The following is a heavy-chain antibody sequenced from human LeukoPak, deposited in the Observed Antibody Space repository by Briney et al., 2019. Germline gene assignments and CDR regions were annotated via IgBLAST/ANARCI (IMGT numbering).Heavy chain of an antibody. V-gene: IGHV3-30-3*01. J-gene: IGHJ3*02. Sequence: GRSLRLSCAASGFTFSSYAMHWVRQAPGKGLEWVAVISYDGSDKYYADSVKGRFTISRDNSKNTLYLQMNSLRAEDTAVYYCARDGNWAYYDFWSAVDDDAFDIWGQGTMVTVSS. CDR1: GFTFSSYA. CDR2: ISYDGSDK. CDR3: ARDGNWAYYDFWSAVDDDAFDI. D-gene: IGHD3-3*01.